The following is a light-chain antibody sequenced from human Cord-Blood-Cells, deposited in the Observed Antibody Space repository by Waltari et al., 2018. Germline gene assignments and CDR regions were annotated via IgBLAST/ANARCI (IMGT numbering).Light chain of an antibody. CDR3: QQYNSYKFT. CDR2: DAS. V-gene: IGKV1-5*01. J-gene: IGKJ3*01. Sequence: DIQMTQSPSTLSASVGDRVTITCRASQSISSWLAWYQQKPGKAPKPLIYDASSLESGVPSRFSGSGSGTEFTLTISSLQPDDFATYYCQQYNSYKFTFGPGTKVDIK. CDR1: QSISSW.